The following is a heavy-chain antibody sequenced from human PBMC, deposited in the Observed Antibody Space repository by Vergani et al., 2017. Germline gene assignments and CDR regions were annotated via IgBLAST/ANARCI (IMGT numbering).Heavy chain of an antibody. Sequence: QVQLVQSGAEVKKPGASVKVSCKASGYTFTSYYMHWVRQAPGQGLEWMGWISAYNGNTNYAQKLQGRVTMTTDTSTSTAYMELRSLRSDDTAVYYCARVVTAWPSSGYYYWGQGTLVTVSS. CDR3: ARVVTAWPSSGYYY. J-gene: IGHJ4*02. CDR2: ISAYNGNT. D-gene: IGHD3-22*01. CDR1: GYTFTSYY. V-gene: IGHV1-18*04.